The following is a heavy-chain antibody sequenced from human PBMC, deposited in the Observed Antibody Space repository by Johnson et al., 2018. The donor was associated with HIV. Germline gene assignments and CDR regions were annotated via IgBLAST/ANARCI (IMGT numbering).Heavy chain of an antibody. J-gene: IGHJ3*02. CDR1: GFTFSSYA. CDR2: ISYDGSNK. Sequence: QVQLVESGGGVVQPGRSLRLSCAASGFTFSSYAMPWVRQAPGKGLEWVAVISYDGSNKYYAHSVKGRFTLSSDSSKDTLYVQMNSLRGEDTAVYYCARDPDPFREYHGDAFDIWGQGTVVTVSS. CDR3: ARDPDPFREYHGDAFDI. D-gene: IGHD3-10*01. V-gene: IGHV3-30*04.